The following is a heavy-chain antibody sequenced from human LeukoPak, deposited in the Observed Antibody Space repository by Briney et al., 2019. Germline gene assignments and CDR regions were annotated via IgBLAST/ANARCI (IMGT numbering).Heavy chain of an antibody. CDR3: ARRDSSSYWYFDL. Sequence: SETLSLTCTVSVASISSYYRSCIRQPPGKGLESIGYVSYSGSTNYNPSLKSRVTISVDTSKSQFSLKLNSVTAADTAVYFCARRDSSSYWYFDLWGRGTLVTVSS. J-gene: IGHJ2*01. CDR2: VSYSGST. D-gene: IGHD3-22*01. V-gene: IGHV4-59*08. CDR1: VASISSYY.